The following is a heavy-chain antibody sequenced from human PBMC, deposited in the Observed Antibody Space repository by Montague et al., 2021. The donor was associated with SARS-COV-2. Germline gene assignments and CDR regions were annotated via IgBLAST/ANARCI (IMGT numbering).Heavy chain of an antibody. J-gene: IGHJ4*02. CDR2: FYYRGSS. Sequence: SETLSLTCTFSGDSFTSDHYYLCWVRQPPGKGLDWIGSFYYRGSSYYTPPLKSLVAISLARSKNHFSLNLSAVTAADTALYYGAKGRIAVHGKAGSMSGYLDYWGRGTLVTVSS. D-gene: IGHD6-6*01. CDR1: GDSFTSDHYY. V-gene: IGHV4-39*07. CDR3: AKGRIAVHGKAGSMSGYLDY.